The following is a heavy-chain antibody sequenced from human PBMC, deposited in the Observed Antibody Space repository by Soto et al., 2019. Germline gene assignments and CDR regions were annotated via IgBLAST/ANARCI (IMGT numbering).Heavy chain of an antibody. CDR2: ISGSDGST. Sequence: GGSLRLSCTASGFTFSNFVMSLVRQSPGKGLQWVSAISGSDGSTYYADSLKGRFTISRDNSKNTLYLQMDSLRAEDTAFYYCAKGRNSNAPPGTLYFEYWGQGTMVTVSS. D-gene: IGHD1-1*01. CDR1: GFTFSNFV. V-gene: IGHV3-23*01. J-gene: IGHJ4*02. CDR3: AKGRNSNAPPGTLYFEY.